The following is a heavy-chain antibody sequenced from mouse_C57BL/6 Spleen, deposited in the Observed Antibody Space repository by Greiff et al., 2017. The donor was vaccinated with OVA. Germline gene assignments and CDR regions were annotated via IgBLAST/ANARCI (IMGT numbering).Heavy chain of an antibody. CDR3: AVDYGDFDY. D-gene: IGHD2-4*01. J-gene: IGHJ2*01. CDR2: INPGSGGT. Sequence: VQLQQSGAELVRPGTSVKVSCKASGYAFTNYLIEWVKQRPGQGLEWIGVINPGSGGTNYNEKFKGKATLTADKSSSTAYMQLSSLTSEDSAVYFCAVDYGDFDYWGKGTTLTVSS. V-gene: IGHV1-54*01. CDR1: GYAFTNYL.